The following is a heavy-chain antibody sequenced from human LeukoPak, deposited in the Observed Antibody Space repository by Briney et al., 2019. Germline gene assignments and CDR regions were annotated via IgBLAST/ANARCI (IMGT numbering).Heavy chain of an antibody. Sequence: GGSLRLSCVASGFSFRKYSMSWVRQAPGQGLEWVSSITGREGNTYAADSVKRRFTFSRDSSETTLDLQMNRKTGEDTAIYCCAKAIHYLDRWDAFDVWGRGTMVIVSS. V-gene: IGHV3-23*01. J-gene: IGHJ3*01. CDR3: AKAIHYLDRWDAFDV. CDR1: GFSFRKYS. CDR2: ITGREGNT. D-gene: IGHD2-2*03.